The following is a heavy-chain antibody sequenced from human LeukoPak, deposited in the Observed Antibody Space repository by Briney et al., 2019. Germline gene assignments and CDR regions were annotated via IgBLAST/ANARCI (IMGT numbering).Heavy chain of an antibody. Sequence: PGGSLRLSCAASGFTFSTYAMSWVRQPPGKGLEWVANIKQDGSEKYYVDSVKGRFTISRDNAKNSLYLQMNSLRAEDTAVYYCARPLHSSGWYFGYWGQGTLVTVSS. CDR3: ARPLHSSGWYFGY. J-gene: IGHJ4*02. CDR1: GFTFSTYA. D-gene: IGHD6-19*01. V-gene: IGHV3-7*01. CDR2: IKQDGSEK.